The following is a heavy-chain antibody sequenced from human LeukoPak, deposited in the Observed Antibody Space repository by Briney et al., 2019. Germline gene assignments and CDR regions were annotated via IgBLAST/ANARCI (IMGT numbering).Heavy chain of an antibody. CDR1: GCSVSSGTYY. V-gene: IGHV4-61*01. Sequence: SETLSLTCTVSGCSVSSGTYYWSWIRQPPGKGLEWIGYIYYSGSTNYSPSLKSRVTISADTSKNRFSLKLTSVTVADTAVYYCARNYGDSLYYFDYWGQGTLVTVSS. D-gene: IGHD4-17*01. CDR3: ARNYGDSLYYFDY. J-gene: IGHJ4*02. CDR2: IYYSGST.